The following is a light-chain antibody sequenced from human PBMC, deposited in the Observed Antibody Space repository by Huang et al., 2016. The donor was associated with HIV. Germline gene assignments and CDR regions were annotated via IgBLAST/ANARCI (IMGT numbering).Light chain of an antibody. J-gene: IGKJ4*01. CDR1: QDIRNS. V-gene: IGKV1-NL1*01. Sequence: DIQMTQSPSSLSASVGDRVTITCRASQDIRNSLAWYQQKPGKAPKLHLYAASRLESGVPSRFSGSGSETYYTLTISGLQPEDCATYYCQQYYTPPLTFGGGTKVEIK. CDR3: QQYYTPPLT. CDR2: AAS.